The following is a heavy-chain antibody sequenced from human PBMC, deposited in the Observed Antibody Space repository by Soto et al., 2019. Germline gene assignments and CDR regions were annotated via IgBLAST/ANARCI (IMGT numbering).Heavy chain of an antibody. J-gene: IGHJ5*02. D-gene: IGHD6-19*01. CDR2: ISAYNGNT. CDR1: GYTFTSYG. Sequence: QVQLVQSGAEVKKPGASVKVSCKASGYTFTSYGISCVRQAPGQGLEWMGWISAYNGNTNYAQKLQGRVTMTTDTSTSTAYMELRSLRSDDTAVYYCARERGAGYSSGWYWQNWFDPWGQGTLVTVSS. V-gene: IGHV1-18*01. CDR3: ARERGAGYSSGWYWQNWFDP.